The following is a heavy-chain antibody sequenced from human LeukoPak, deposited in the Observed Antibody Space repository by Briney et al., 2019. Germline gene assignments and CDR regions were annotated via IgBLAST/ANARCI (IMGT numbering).Heavy chain of an antibody. CDR2: IIPIFGTA. Sequence: ASVNVSCKASGGTFISYAISWVRQAPGQGLEWMGGIIPIFGTANYAQKLQGRVTITADESTSTAYMELSSLRSEDTAVYYCARSCSSGWHPEGLYYYYYMDVWGKGTTVTVSS. CDR3: ARSCSSGWHPEGLYYYYYMDV. V-gene: IGHV1-69*01. D-gene: IGHD6-19*01. CDR1: GGTFISYA. J-gene: IGHJ6*03.